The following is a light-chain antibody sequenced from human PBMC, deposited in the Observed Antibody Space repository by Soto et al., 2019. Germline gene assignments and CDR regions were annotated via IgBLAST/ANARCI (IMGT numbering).Light chain of an antibody. J-gene: IGKJ1*01. Sequence: EIVLTQSPGTLSLSPGERATLSCRTGQSVSGNYLIWYQQKPCQPPRLLIYGVSSRATGIPDRFSGSGSGTDFTLTISRLKPEDFAVYYCQQFSAFGQGTKVELK. CDR2: GVS. V-gene: IGKV3-20*01. CDR1: QSVSGNY. CDR3: QQFSA.